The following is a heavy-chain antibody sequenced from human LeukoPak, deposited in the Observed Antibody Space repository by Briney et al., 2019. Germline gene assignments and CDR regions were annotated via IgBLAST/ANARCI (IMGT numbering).Heavy chain of an antibody. CDR2: VSGSGSTT. CDR3: AKNRRACSGGSCNSGVSEYFHH. D-gene: IGHD2-15*01. J-gene: IGHJ1*01. V-gene: IGHV3-23*01. Sequence: GGSLRLSCAASGFTFSSYAMTWVRQAPGKELEWVSGVSGSGSTTYYADSVKGRFTISRDNLKNTLYLQMSSLRVKDAAIYYCAKNRRACSGGSCNSGVSEYFHHWGQGTLVTVSS. CDR1: GFTFSSYA.